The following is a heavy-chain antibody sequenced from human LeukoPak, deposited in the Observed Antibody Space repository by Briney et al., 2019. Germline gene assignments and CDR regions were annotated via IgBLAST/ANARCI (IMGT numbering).Heavy chain of an antibody. CDR1: GGSISSGSYY. V-gene: IGHV4-61*02. J-gene: IGHJ4*02. D-gene: IGHD3-22*01. CDR2: IYTSGST. CDR3: ARGTQFYDSSGYLVDY. Sequence: SQTLSLTCTVSGGSISSGSYYWSWIRQPAGKGLEWIGRIYTSGSTNYNPSLKSRVTISVDTSKNQFSLKLSSVTAADTAVYYCARGTQFYDSSGYLVDYWGQGTLVTVSS.